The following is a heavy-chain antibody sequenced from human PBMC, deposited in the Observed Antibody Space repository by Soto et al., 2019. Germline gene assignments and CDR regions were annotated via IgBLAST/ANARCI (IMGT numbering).Heavy chain of an antibody. D-gene: IGHD4-17*01. J-gene: IGHJ5*02. V-gene: IGHV3-23*01. CDR3: ATMTTVTTSWFDP. CDR2: ISGSGGST. Sequence: SLRLSCAASGFTFSSYAMSWVRQAPGKGLEWVSAISGSGGSTYYADSVKGRFTISRDNSKNTLYLQMNSLRAEDTAVYYCATMTTVTTSWFDPWGQGTLVTVSS. CDR1: GFTFSSYA.